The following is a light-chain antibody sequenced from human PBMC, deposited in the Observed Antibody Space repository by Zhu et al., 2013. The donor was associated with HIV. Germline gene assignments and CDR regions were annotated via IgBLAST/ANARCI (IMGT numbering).Light chain of an antibody. V-gene: IGKV3-20*01. CDR2: GAS. CDR1: QSVSGK. J-gene: IGKJ4*01. Sequence: EIVMTQSPVTLSLSPGERATLSCWASQSVSGKLAWYQQKPGQSPRLLIYGASTRATGIPDRFSGSGSVTDFTLTISRLEPEDSAVYYCQQYDSSPLTFGGGTKVEIK. CDR3: QQYDSSPLT.